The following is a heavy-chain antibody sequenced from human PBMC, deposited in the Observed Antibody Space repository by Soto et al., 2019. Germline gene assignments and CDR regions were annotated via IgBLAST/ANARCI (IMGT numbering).Heavy chain of an antibody. Sequence: ASVKVSCKASGYTFTSYGISWVRQAPGQGLEWMGWISAYNGNTNYAQKHQGRVTMTTDTSTSTAYMGLRSLRSDDTAVYYCVVAAQPYYFDYWGQGTLVTVSS. CDR1: GYTFTSYG. V-gene: IGHV1-18*01. J-gene: IGHJ4*02. CDR3: VVAAQPYYFDY. D-gene: IGHD2-15*01. CDR2: ISAYNGNT.